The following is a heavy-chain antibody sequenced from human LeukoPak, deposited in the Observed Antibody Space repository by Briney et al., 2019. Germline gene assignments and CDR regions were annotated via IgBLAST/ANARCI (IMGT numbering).Heavy chain of an antibody. CDR1: GXTFSSYS. V-gene: IGHV3-21*01. CDR3: ARVDTYYYGSDDY. Sequence: GGSLRLSWAASGXTFSSYSMNWVRQAPGKGLEWVSSISSSSSYIYYADSVKGRFTISRDNAKNSLYLQMNSLRAEDTAVYYCARVDTYYYGSDDYWGQGTLVTVSS. D-gene: IGHD3-10*01. CDR2: ISSSSSYI. J-gene: IGHJ4*02.